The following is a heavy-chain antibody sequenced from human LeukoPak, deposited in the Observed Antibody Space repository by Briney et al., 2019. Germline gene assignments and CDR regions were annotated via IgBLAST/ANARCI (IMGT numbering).Heavy chain of an antibody. V-gene: IGHV4-39*07. CDR3: ARDYCSSTSCYWHYFDY. J-gene: IGHJ4*02. D-gene: IGHD2-2*01. CDR1: GGSIDTSDYY. Sequence: SETLSLTCTLSGGSIDTSDYYWGWIRQPPGKGLEWVGSIYYSGSTYYNPSLKSRVTISVDTSKNQFSLKLSSVTAADTAVYYCARDYCSSTSCYWHYFDYWGQGTLVTVSS. CDR2: IYYSGST.